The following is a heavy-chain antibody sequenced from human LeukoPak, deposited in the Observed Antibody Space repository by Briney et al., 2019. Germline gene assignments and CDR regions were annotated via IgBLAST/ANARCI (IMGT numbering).Heavy chain of an antibody. V-gene: IGHV1-18*01. CDR1: GYTFTSYG. D-gene: IGHD6-13*01. Sequence: ASVKVSCKASGYTFTSYGISWVRQAPGQGLEWMGWISAYNGNTNYAQKLQGRVTMTTDTSTSTAYTELRSLRSDDTAVYYCARNTLIAAAGALDYWGQGTLVTVSS. CDR3: ARNTLIAAAGALDY. J-gene: IGHJ4*02. CDR2: ISAYNGNT.